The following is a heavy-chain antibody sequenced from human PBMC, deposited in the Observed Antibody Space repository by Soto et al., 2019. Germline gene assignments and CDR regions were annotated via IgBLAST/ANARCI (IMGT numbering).Heavy chain of an antibody. D-gene: IGHD2-2*02. V-gene: IGHV4-39*01. CDR1: GGSISSSSYY. CDR2: IYYSGST. J-gene: IGHJ5*02. Sequence: SETLSLTCTVSGGSISSSSYYWGWIRQPPGKGLEWIGSIYYSGSTYYNPSLKSRVTISVDTSKNQFSLKLSSVTAADTAVYYCARHLSVPAAIPNWFDPWGQGTLVTVSS. CDR3: ARHLSVPAAIPNWFDP.